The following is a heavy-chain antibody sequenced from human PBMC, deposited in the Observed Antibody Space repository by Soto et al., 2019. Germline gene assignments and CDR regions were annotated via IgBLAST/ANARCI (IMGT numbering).Heavy chain of an antibody. CDR1: GDSISSSSYY. V-gene: IGHV4-39*07. J-gene: IGHJ6*02. CDR2: ISHSGST. Sequence: SETLSLTCTVSGDSISSSSYYWGWIRQPPGKGLEWIGHISHSGSTNYNPSLKSRVTISVDTSKRQFSLKLSSVTAADTAVYYCAREARGVISGMDVWGQGTTVTVSS. D-gene: IGHD3-10*01. CDR3: AREARGVISGMDV.